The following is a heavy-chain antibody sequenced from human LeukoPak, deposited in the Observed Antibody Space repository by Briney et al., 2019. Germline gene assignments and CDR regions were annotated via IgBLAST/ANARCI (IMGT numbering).Heavy chain of an antibody. J-gene: IGHJ4*02. Sequence: GGSLRLSCAASGFTFSYYEMNWVRQAPGKGLEWVSYISNSGATIYYADSVKGRFTISRDNAKSSLFLQMNSLRAVDTGVYYCARATFSSSGHSYWGQGTLVTVSS. CDR3: ARATFSSSGHSY. CDR1: GFTFSYYE. CDR2: ISNSGATI. V-gene: IGHV3-48*03. D-gene: IGHD6-13*01.